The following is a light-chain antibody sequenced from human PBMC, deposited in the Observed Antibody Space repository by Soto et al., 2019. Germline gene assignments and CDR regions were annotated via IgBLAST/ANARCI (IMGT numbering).Light chain of an antibody. CDR3: QHYSNWPPT. CDR2: YAS. J-gene: IGKJ3*01. V-gene: IGKV3-15*01. Sequence: EMVMTQSPATLSVSPGERVTLSCRASESVHSNLAWYQQKPGQGPSLLIYYASTRVTGVPDRFSGSGSGTECTLTISILQSEDFGVYYCQHYSNWPPTFGPGTNVEIK. CDR1: ESVHSN.